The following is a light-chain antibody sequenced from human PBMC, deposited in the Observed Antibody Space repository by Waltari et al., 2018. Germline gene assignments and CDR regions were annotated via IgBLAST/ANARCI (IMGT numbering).Light chain of an antibody. CDR1: QGISSW. J-gene: IGKJ4*01. CDR2: KAS. V-gene: IGKV1-12*01. Sequence: DIQMTQSPSSLSASVGDRVTITCRASQGISSWLAWYQPKPGKTPNLLISKASSLQSGVPSRFSGSGSGTDFTLTISSLQPEDFATYDCQQYNSAPLTFGGGTKVESK. CDR3: QQYNSAPLT.